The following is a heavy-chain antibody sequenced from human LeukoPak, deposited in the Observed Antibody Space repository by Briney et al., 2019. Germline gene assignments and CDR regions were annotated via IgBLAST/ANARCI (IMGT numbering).Heavy chain of an antibody. D-gene: IGHD2-15*01. CDR2: VYYSGGT. Sequence: SETLSLTCSVSGGSISSYYWSWIRQPPGQGLEWIGFVYYSGGTNYNPSLKSRVTLSVDTSKSQFSLKLNSVTAADTAVYYCARHYCTGDNCYYFDYWGQGTLVTVSS. J-gene: IGHJ4*02. CDR1: GGSISSYY. V-gene: IGHV4-59*01. CDR3: ARHYCTGDNCYYFDY.